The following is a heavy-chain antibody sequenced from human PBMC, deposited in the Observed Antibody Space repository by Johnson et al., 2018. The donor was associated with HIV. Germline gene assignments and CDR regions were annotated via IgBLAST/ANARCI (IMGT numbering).Heavy chain of an antibody. CDR1: GFTFRNYA. CDR2: IKSKTDGGTT. V-gene: IGHV3-15*01. CDR3: TTVRGAFDI. Sequence: VQLVESGGGVVQPGTSLRLSCAASGFTFRNYAMHWVRQAPGKGLEWVGRIKSKTDGGTTDYAAPVKGRFTISRDDSKNTLYLQINSLKTDDTAVYYCTTVRGAFDIWGQGTMVTVSS. D-gene: IGHD3-16*01. J-gene: IGHJ3*02.